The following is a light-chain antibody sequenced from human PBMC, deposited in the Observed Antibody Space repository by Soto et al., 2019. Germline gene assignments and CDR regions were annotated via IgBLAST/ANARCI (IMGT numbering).Light chain of an antibody. CDR2: DAS. V-gene: IGKV3-11*01. J-gene: IGKJ1*01. CDR3: QQYDNWPRT. CDR1: QSVDNY. Sequence: EIVLTQSPATLSLPPGESATLSCRASQSVDNYLAWYQQKPGQAPRLLIYDASNRAAGVPARFSGSGSGTDFTLTISSLEPEDFAVYYCQQYDNWPRTFGKGTRVDFK.